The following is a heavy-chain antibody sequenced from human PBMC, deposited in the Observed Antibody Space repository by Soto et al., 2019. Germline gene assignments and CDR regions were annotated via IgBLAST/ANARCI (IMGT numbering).Heavy chain of an antibody. D-gene: IGHD3-22*01. V-gene: IGHV4-59*12. J-gene: IGHJ1*01. CDR3: ARDLEDYPDRSGKIRFFQQ. CDR2: TYCSGST. CDR1: GGSISSYY. Sequence: PSETLSLTCTVSGGSISSYYWSWIRQRPGKGLEWIGDTYCSGSTNYNPSLKSRVTISVDTSKNQFSLKLSSVTAADTAVYYCARDLEDYPDRSGKIRFFQQWGQGSLVTVS.